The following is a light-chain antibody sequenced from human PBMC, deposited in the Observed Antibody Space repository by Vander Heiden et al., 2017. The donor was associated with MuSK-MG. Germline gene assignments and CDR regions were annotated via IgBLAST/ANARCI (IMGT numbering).Light chain of an antibody. CDR2: GNS. CDR3: QSYDSSLSGGV. CDR1: SSNIGAGYD. V-gene: IGLV1-40*01. Sequence: QSVLTQPPSVSGAPGQRVTISCTGSSSNIGAGYDVHWYQQLPGTAPKLLIYGNSNRPSGVPDRFSGSKSGTSASLAITGLQAEDEADDYGQSYDSSLSGGVLGGGTKLT. J-gene: IGLJ3*02.